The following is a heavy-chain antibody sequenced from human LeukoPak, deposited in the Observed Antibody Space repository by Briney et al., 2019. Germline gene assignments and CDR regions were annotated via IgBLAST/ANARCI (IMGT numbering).Heavy chain of an antibody. V-gene: IGHV4-61*02. CDR3: AGYCSSTSCYNFDY. D-gene: IGHD2-2*02. CDR2: IYTSGST. Sequence: PSQTLSLTCTVSGGSISSGSYYWSWIRQPAGKGLEWIGRIYTSGSTNYNPSLKSRVTISVDTSKNQFSLKLSSVTAADTAVYYCAGYCSSTSCYNFDYWGQGTLVTVSS. J-gene: IGHJ4*02. CDR1: GGSISSGSYY.